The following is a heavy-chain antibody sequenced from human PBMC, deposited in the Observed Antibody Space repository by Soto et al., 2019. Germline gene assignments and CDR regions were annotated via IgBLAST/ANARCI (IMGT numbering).Heavy chain of an antibody. D-gene: IGHD3-22*01. J-gene: IGHJ4*02. CDR1: GYTFTRYG. V-gene: IGHV1-3*01. Sequence: ASVKVSCKASGYTFTRYGMNGVRQAPGRGLEWMGWINSGNGNTKYSQKFKGRVNIERDTSASTAYMELSSLRSEDTAVYYCARGGYFDSSNYLAYWGLGTLVTVSS. CDR3: ARGGYFDSSNYLAY. CDR2: INSGNGNT.